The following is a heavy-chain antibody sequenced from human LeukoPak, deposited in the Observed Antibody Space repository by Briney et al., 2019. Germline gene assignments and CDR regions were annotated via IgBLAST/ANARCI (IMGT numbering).Heavy chain of an antibody. CDR2: ISYRGSP. J-gene: IGHJ4*02. Sequence: SQTLSLTCTVSGGSISSGDYYWSWIRQPPGKGLEWIGYISYRGSPDYNPSLKGRVTISLDTSKNQFFLKLSSVTAADTAVYYCAREPMTYYYFDYWGQGTLVTVSS. V-gene: IGHV4-30-4*01. CDR1: GGSISSGDYY. CDR3: AREPMTYYYFDY. D-gene: IGHD1-26*01.